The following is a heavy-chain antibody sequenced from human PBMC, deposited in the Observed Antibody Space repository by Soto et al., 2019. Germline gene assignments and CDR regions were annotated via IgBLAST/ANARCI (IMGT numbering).Heavy chain of an antibody. CDR1: GGSISSSSYY. D-gene: IGHD7-27*01. J-gene: IGHJ4*02. CDR2: FHYSGST. CDR3: ARNWADDY. V-gene: IGHV4-39*01. Sequence: QLQLQESGPGLVKPSETLSLTCTVSGGSISSSSYYWGWIRQPPGKGLEWIGSFHYSGSTYYNPSLKSRVTISVDTSKNQFSLKLSSVTAADTAVYYCARNWADDYWGQGTLVTVSS.